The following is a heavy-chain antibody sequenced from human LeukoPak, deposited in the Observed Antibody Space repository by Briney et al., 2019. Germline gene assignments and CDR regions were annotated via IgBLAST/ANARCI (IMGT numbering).Heavy chain of an antibody. CDR1: GYTFTGYY. CDR2: INPNNGAT. Sequence: GASVKVSCKAPGYTFTGYYMHWVRQAPGQGLEWMGRINPNNGATNYAQKFQGRVTITGDTSISTAYMELSSLRSDDTAVYYCTRESGSYHGNDYWGQGTLVTVSS. CDR3: TRESGSYHGNDY. V-gene: IGHV1-2*06. J-gene: IGHJ4*02. D-gene: IGHD1-26*01.